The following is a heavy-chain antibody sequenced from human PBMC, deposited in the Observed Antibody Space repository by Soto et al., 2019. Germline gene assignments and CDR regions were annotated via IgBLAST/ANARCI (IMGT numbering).Heavy chain of an antibody. CDR1: GGTFSSYA. D-gene: IGHD3-22*01. CDR2: IIPIFGTA. Sequence: SVKVSCKASGGTFSSYAISWVRQAPGQGLEWMGGIIPIFGTANYAQKFQGRVTITADESTSTAYMELSSLRSEDTAVYYCALDSSGYYYFDYWGQGTLVIVSS. V-gene: IGHV1-69*13. CDR3: ALDSSGYYYFDY. J-gene: IGHJ4*02.